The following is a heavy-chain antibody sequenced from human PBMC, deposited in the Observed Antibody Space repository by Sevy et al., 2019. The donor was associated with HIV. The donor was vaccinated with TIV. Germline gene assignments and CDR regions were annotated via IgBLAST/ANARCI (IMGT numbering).Heavy chain of an antibody. J-gene: IGHJ3*02. CDR1: GGTFSSYA. CDR3: ARERGAGTMVQEGEDAFDI. V-gene: IGHV1-69*13. Sequence: ASVKVSCKASGGTFSSYAISWVRQAPGQGLEWMGGIIPIFGTANYAQKFQGRVTITADESTSTAYMELGSLRSEDTAVYYWARERGAGTMVQEGEDAFDIWGQGTMVTVSS. D-gene: IGHD3-10*01. CDR2: IIPIFGTA.